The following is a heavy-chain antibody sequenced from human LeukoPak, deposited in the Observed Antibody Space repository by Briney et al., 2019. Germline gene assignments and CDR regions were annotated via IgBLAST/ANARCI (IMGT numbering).Heavy chain of an antibody. V-gene: IGHV3-48*01. CDR3: ARTTVNYYYMDV. Sequence: SGGSLRLSCAASGFTFSSYSMNWVRQAPGKGLEWISYVTSSSSTIYYADSVKGRFTISRDNAKNSLYLQMNSLRAEDTAVYYCARTTVNYYYMDVWGKGTTVTISS. J-gene: IGHJ6*03. CDR1: GFTFSSYS. D-gene: IGHD4-17*01. CDR2: VTSSSSTI.